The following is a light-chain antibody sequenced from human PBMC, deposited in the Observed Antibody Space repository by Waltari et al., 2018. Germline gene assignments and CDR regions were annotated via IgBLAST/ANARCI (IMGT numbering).Light chain of an antibody. Sequence: QSALTQPASVSGSPGPSITIPCPGTSTDSGASNFFSWYQQPPGRAPQLMIYDVTERPSGISYRFSGSKSANTASLTISGLLPEDEAIYYCSSFTDTHTLLFGGGTTVTVL. V-gene: IGLV2-14*03. CDR3: SSFTDTHTLL. CDR2: DVT. CDR1: STDSGASNF. J-gene: IGLJ2*01.